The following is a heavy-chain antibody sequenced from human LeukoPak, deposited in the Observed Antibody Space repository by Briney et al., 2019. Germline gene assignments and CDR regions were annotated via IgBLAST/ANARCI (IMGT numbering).Heavy chain of an antibody. Sequence: GGSLRLSCVGSGFTFSSYWMTWVRQAPGKGLEWVANIKADGSENYSADSVKGRFTTSRENAKNLLYLQTTSLSAEDTAVYACARARIDYWGQGTLVTVSS. V-gene: IGHV3-7*04. CDR1: GFTFSSYW. CDR3: ARARIDY. CDR2: IKADGSEN. J-gene: IGHJ4*02. D-gene: IGHD1-14*01.